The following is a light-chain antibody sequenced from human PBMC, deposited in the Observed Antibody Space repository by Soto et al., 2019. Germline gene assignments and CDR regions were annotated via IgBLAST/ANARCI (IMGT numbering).Light chain of an antibody. CDR2: GVS. CDR3: QQYDSSWS. V-gene: IGKV3-20*01. Sequence: EIVLTQSPGTLSLSPGERATISCRASQSVPRNFLAWYQQKPGQAPILVIYGVSRRATGIPARFSGSGSGTDFTLTISRLEPEDFAVYYCQQYDSSWSVGQGNKVEIK. J-gene: IGKJ1*01. CDR1: QSVPRNF.